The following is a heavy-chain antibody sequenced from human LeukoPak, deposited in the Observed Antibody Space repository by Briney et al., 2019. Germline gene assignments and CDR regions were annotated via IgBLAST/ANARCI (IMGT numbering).Heavy chain of an antibody. Sequence: SETLSLTCSVSGGSISSSSYHWGWIRQSPGKGLEWIGSIYYSGSAYYNPSLKSRLTISVDTSKNQFSLKLNSVAAADTAVYYCARCISMVRGVIRPPDYWGQGTLVTVSS. D-gene: IGHD3-10*01. CDR3: ARCISMVRGVIRPPDY. CDR2: IYYSGSA. J-gene: IGHJ4*02. CDR1: GGSISSSSYH. V-gene: IGHV4-39*01.